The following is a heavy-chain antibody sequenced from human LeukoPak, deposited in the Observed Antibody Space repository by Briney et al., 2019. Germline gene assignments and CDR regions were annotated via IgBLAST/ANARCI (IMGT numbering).Heavy chain of an antibody. D-gene: IGHD4-23*01. V-gene: IGHV4-39*01. J-gene: IGHJ3*02. CDR1: GGSISSSSYY. CDR2: IYYSGST. Sequence: PSETLSLTCSVSGGSISSSSYYWGWIRQPPWKGLEWIGSIYYSGSTYYNPSLKSRVTISVDTSKSQFSLKLSSVTAADTAVYYCARIPVVDDAFDIWGQGTMVTVSS. CDR3: ARIPVVDDAFDI.